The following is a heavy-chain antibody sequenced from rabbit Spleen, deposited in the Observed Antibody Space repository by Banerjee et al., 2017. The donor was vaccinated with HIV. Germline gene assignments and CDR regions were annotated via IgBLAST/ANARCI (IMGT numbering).Heavy chain of an antibody. Sequence: QSLEESGGDLVKPGASLTLTCTASGFSFSYSDYMCWVRQPPGKGPEWIACIGAGVSYTTYYATWAKGRFTISKTSSTTVTLQMTSLTAADTATYFCARDSATSFSSYGMDLWGPGTPVTVS. D-gene: IGHD1-1*01. CDR3: ARDSATSFSSYGMDL. J-gene: IGHJ6*01. CDR1: GFSFSYSDY. CDR2: IGAGVSYTT. V-gene: IGHV1S40*01.